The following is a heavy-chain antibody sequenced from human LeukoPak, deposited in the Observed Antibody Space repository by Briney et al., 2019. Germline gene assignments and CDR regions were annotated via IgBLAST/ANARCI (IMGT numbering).Heavy chain of an antibody. CDR1: GYTFTSYY. V-gene: IGHV1-46*01. CDR3: TYCTNGVCYPH. Sequence: ASVKVSCKASGYTFTSYYMHWVRQAPGQGLEWMGIINPSGGSTSYAQKFQGRVTMTRDTSTSTVYMELSSLRSEDTAVYYCTYCTNGVCYPHWGQGTLVTVSS. CDR2: INPSGGST. J-gene: IGHJ4*02. D-gene: IGHD2-8*01.